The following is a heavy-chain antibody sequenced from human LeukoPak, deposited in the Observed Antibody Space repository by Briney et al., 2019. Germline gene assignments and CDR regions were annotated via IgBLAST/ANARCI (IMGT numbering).Heavy chain of an antibody. D-gene: IGHD6-13*01. CDR3: ARVSWQQLAPKGMDV. CDR2: IYYSGST. CDR1: GGSISSSNW. J-gene: IGHJ6*03. V-gene: IGHV4-4*02. Sequence: PSGTLSLTCAVSGGSISSSNWWSWVRQPPGKGLEWIGYIYYSGSTNYNPSLKSRVTISVDTSKSQFSLKLSSVTAADTAVYYCARVSWQQLAPKGMDVWGKGTTVTVSS.